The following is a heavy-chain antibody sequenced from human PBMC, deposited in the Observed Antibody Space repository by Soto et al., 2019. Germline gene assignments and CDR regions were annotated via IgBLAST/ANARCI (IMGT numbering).Heavy chain of an antibody. J-gene: IGHJ4*02. D-gene: IGHD3-22*01. CDR2: IIPILGIA. V-gene: IGHV1-69*02. CDR1: GGTFSSYT. Sequence: ASVKVSCKASGGTFSSYTISWVRQAPGQGLEWMGRIIPILGIANYAQKFQGRVTITADKSTSTAYMELSSLRSEDTAVYYCARAPYYYDSSRYFFDYWGQGTLVTVSS. CDR3: ARAPYYYDSSRYFFDY.